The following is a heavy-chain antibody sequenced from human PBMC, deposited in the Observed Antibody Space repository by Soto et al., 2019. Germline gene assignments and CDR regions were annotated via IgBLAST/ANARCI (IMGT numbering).Heavy chain of an antibody. V-gene: IGHV4-59*08. J-gene: IGHJ4*02. Sequence: SETLSLTCTVSGGSISSYYWSWIRQPPGKGLEWIGYIYYSGSTNYNPSLKSRVNISVDTSKNQFSLKLSSVTAADTAVYYCARRYGYSFDYWGQGTLVTVSS. D-gene: IGHD1-1*01. CDR2: IYYSGST. CDR3: ARRYGYSFDY. CDR1: GGSISSYY.